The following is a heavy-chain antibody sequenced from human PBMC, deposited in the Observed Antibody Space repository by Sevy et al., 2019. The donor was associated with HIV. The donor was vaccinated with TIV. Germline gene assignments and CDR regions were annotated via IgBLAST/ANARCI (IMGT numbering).Heavy chain of an antibody. CDR1: GYTLTELS. Sequence: ASVKVSCKVSGYTLTELSIHWVRQAPGKGLEWLVTFDPEDGKTIYEQNFQGRVTMTEDTSTDTTYMELSSLRSEDTAVYYCASTRDYYDSSGYYFDYWGQGTLVTVSS. CDR2: FDPEDGKT. V-gene: IGHV1-24*01. CDR3: ASTRDYYDSSGYYFDY. J-gene: IGHJ4*02. D-gene: IGHD3-22*01.